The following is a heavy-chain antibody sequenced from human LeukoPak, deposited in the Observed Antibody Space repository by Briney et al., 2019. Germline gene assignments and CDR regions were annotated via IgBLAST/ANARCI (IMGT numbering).Heavy chain of an antibody. CDR3: TELVGATRGIDY. Sequence: GGSLRLSCAASGFTFSNAWMTWVRQAPGKGLEWVGRIKSKTNGGTTDYAAPVKGRFTISRDDSKNTLYLQMNSLKTEDTAMYYCTELVGATRGIDYWGQGTLVTVSS. CDR1: GFTFSNAW. V-gene: IGHV3-15*01. D-gene: IGHD1-26*01. J-gene: IGHJ4*02. CDR2: IKSKTNGGTT.